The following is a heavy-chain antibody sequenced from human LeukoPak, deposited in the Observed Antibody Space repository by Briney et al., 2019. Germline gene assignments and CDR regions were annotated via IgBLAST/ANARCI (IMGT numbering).Heavy chain of an antibody. CDR3: ARCSSGWYGEFDY. J-gene: IGHJ4*02. CDR1: GYTFTSYD. D-gene: IGHD6-19*01. CDR2: MNPNSGNT. V-gene: IGHV1-8*01. Sequence: ASVKVSCKASGYTFTSYDINWVRQATGQGLEWMGWMNPNSGNTGYAQKFQGRVTMTRDTSISTAYMELSRLRSDDTAVYYCARCSSGWYGEFDYWGQGTLVTVSS.